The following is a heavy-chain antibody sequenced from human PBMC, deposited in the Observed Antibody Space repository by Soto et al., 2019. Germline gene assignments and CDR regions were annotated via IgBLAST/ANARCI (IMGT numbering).Heavy chain of an antibody. CDR3: ARDYDILTGSPLDY. D-gene: IGHD3-9*01. Sequence: QVQLVESGGGVVQPGRSLRLSCAASGFTFSSYGMHWVRQAPGKGLEWVAVIWYDGSNKYYADSVKDRFTISRDNSKNTLYLQMNSLRAEDTAVYYCARDYDILTGSPLDYWGQGTLVTVSS. CDR2: IWYDGSNK. J-gene: IGHJ4*02. CDR1: GFTFSSYG. V-gene: IGHV3-33*01.